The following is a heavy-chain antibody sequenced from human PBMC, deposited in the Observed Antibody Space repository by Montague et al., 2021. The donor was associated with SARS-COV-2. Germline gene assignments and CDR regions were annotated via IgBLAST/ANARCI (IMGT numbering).Heavy chain of an antibody. CDR3: AGDGIAAAGKYYYYGMDV. CDR2: IKQDGSEK. V-gene: IGHV3-7*01. J-gene: IGHJ6*02. D-gene: IGHD6-13*01. CDR1: GFTFSSYR. Sequence: SLRLSCAASGFTFSSYRMSWVRQAPGKGLEWVANIKQDGSEKYYVDSVKGRFTISRDNAKNSLYLQMNSLRAEDTAVYYCAGDGIAAAGKYYYYGMDVWGQGTTVTVSS.